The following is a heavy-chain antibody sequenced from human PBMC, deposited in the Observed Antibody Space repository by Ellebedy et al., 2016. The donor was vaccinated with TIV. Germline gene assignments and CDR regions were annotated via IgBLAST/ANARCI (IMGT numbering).Heavy chain of an antibody. Sequence: GSLRLXXTVSGGSISRDCWSWIRQSPGKGLEWIGYIYYSGSTNYNPSLKSRVTISVDTSKNQFSLRLSSVTAADTAVYYCARDWGRAAVLWGQGTLVTVSS. CDR3: ARDWGRAAVL. V-gene: IGHV4-59*01. J-gene: IGHJ4*02. CDR2: IYYSGST. CDR1: GGSISRDC. D-gene: IGHD3-16*01.